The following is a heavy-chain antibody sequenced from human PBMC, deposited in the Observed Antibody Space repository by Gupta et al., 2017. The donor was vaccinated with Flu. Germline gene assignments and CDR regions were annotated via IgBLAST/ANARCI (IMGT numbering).Heavy chain of an antibody. CDR1: GVG. CDR2: VDWNDYN. J-gene: IGHJ3*01. V-gene: IGHV2-5*01. Sequence: GVGVGWIRQPPGKALEWLAFVDWNDYNRYSPSLKSRLTISNDTSKNQVVLTLTNMDPVDTATYYCARSVPALPVLCASNVWSQGIMVTFS. D-gene: IGHD2-2*01. CDR3: ARSVPALPVLCASNV.